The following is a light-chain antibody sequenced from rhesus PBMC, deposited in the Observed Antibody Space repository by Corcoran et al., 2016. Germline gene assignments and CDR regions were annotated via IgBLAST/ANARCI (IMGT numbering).Light chain of an antibody. CDR2: AAS. V-gene: IGKV1-44*03. J-gene: IGKJ4*01. CDR3: PQHSTLTLT. Sequence: DIQMTQSPSSLPASVGDRVTITCWASQTISTYLAWYQQKPGKVPKLLFFAASTLQSGVPSRFSGNGAGTEFTLTISRLQTRDFATYHYPQHSTLTLTFGGGTSVELE. CDR1: QTISTY.